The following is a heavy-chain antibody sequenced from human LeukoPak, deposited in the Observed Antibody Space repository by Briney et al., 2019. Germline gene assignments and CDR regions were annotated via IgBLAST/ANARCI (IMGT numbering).Heavy chain of an antibody. CDR3: ARDSDDFWSGYSFDY. CDR1: GFTFSSYW. V-gene: IGHV3-74*01. J-gene: IGHJ4*02. D-gene: IGHD3-3*01. CDR2: INSDGSST. Sequence: GGSLRLSCAASGFTFSSYWMHWVRQAPGKGLAWVSRINSDGSSTSYADSVKGRFTISRDNAKNTLYLQMNSLRAEDTAVYYCARDSDDFWSGYSFDYWGQGTLVTVSS.